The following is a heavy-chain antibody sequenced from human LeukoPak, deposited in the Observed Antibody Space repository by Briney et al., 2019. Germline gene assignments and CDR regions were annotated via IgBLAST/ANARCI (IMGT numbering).Heavy chain of an antibody. V-gene: IGHV3-23*01. CDR2: VSGSGGST. Sequence: GGSLRLSCAASGFTFSSYAMNWVRQAPGKGLEWVSAVSGSGGSTYYADSLKGRFTISRDNSKNTLYVQMNSLRAEDTAVYYCAKDPIYYDFWSGYPEFDYWGQGTLVTVSS. CDR1: GFTFSSYA. CDR3: AKDPIYYDFWSGYPEFDY. D-gene: IGHD3-3*01. J-gene: IGHJ4*02.